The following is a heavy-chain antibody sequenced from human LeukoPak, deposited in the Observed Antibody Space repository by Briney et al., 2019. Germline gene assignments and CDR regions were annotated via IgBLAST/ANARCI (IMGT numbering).Heavy chain of an antibody. Sequence: SVKVSCKASGGTFSSYAISWVRQAPGQGLEWMGGIIPIFGTANYAQKLQGRVTITADESTSTAYMELSSLRSEDTAVYYCARFGESLGGSVVSYYGMDVWGQGTTVTVSS. V-gene: IGHV1-69*13. D-gene: IGHD3-10*01. J-gene: IGHJ6*02. CDR1: GGTFSSYA. CDR3: ARFGESLGGSVVSYYGMDV. CDR2: IIPIFGTA.